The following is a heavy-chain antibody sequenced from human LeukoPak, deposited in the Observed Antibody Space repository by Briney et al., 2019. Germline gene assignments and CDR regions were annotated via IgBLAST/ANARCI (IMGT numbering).Heavy chain of an antibody. CDR3: ARDHRAYSQTAGY. CDR2: INPNSGGT. V-gene: IGHV1-2*02. CDR1: GYTFTGYY. D-gene: IGHD2-21*01. Sequence: ASVKVSCKASGYTFTGYYMHWVRQAPGQGLEWMGWINPNSGGTNYAQKFQGRVTMTRDTSISTAYMELSRLRSDDTAVYHCARDHRAYSQTAGYWGQGTLVTVSS. J-gene: IGHJ4*02.